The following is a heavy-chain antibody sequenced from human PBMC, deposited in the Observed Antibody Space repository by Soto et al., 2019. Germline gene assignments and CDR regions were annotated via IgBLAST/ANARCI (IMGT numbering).Heavy chain of an antibody. CDR3: ARVPGYYDSSGFIGFDS. V-gene: IGHV2-70*01. J-gene: IGHJ4*02. CDR2: IDWDDDK. D-gene: IGHD3-22*01. Sequence: SGPTLVNPTETLTLTCTVSGFSLTTGKMGVSWIRQPPGKALEWLALIDWDDDKNYSTSLKTRLTISKDTSKNQVVLTMTNMDPVDTATYYCARVPGYYDSSGFIGFDSWGQGTLVTVSS. CDR1: GFSLTTGKMG.